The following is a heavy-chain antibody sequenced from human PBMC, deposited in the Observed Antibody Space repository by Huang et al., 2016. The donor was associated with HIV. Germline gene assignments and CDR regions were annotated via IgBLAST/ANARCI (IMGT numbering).Heavy chain of an antibody. D-gene: IGHD3-22*01. V-gene: IGHV4-61*08. J-gene: IGHJ4*02. CDR2: AYYGGST. Sequence: QVHLQESGPGLVKPSETLSLTCTVSGGSVMSGDYYWSWVLQPPGKGLGWIAYAYYGGSTNYNPSLESRLSMSVDTSRNQFSLKLRSVTAADTAVYYCSRINYAKTTYYLDFDFWGQGTLVTVSS. CDR3: SRINYAKTTYYLDFDF. CDR1: GGSVMSGDYY.